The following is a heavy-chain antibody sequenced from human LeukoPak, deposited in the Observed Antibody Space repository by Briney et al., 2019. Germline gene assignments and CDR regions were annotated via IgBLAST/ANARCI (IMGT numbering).Heavy chain of an antibody. Sequence: SVKVSCKASGGTFSSYAISWVRQAPGQGLEWMGGIIPIFGTANYAQKFQGRVTITADKSTSTAYMELSSLRSEDTAVYYCAKDGQQLVQDYWGQGTLVTVSS. J-gene: IGHJ4*02. D-gene: IGHD6-13*01. V-gene: IGHV1-69*06. CDR2: IIPIFGTA. CDR3: AKDGQQLVQDY. CDR1: GGTFSSYA.